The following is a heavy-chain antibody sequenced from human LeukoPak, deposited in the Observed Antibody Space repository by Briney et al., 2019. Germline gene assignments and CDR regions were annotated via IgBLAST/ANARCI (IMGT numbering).Heavy chain of an antibody. V-gene: IGHV3-23*01. CDR3: AKSTYYDYVCGSYRRRFDY. CDR2: ISGSGGST. CDR1: GFTFSSYA. D-gene: IGHD3-16*02. J-gene: IGHJ4*02. Sequence: GGPLRLSCAASGFTFSSYAMSWVRQAPGKGLEWVSAISGSGGSTYYADSVKGRFTISRDNSKNTLYLQMNSLRAEDKAVYYCAKSTYYDYVCGSYRRRFDYWGQGTLVTVSS.